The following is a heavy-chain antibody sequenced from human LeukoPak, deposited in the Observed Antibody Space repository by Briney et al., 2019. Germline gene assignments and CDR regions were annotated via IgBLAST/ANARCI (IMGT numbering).Heavy chain of an antibody. V-gene: IGHV4-59*01. J-gene: IGHJ4*02. Sequence: SETLSLTCTVSGGSISSYYWSWIRQPPGKGLEWIGYIYYSGSTNYNPSLKSRVTISVDTSKNQFSLKLSSVTAADTAVYYCARVGRRYCSSTSCYGRHLGTGYYFDYWGQGTLVTVSS. CDR2: IYYSGST. CDR3: ARVGRRYCSSTSCYGRHLGTGYYFDY. D-gene: IGHD2-2*01. CDR1: GGSISSYY.